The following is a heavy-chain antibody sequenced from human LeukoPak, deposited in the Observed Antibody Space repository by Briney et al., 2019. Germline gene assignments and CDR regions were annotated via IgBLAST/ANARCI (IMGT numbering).Heavy chain of an antibody. Sequence: SETLSLTCAVYGGSFSGYYWRWIRQPPGKGLEWIGEINHSGSTHYNPSLKSQVTISVDTSKNQFSLKLTSVTAADTAVYYCARAGDYGDYVGWFDPWGQGTLVTVSS. CDR2: INHSGST. CDR1: GGSFSGYY. V-gene: IGHV4-34*01. CDR3: ARAGDYGDYVGWFDP. D-gene: IGHD4-17*01. J-gene: IGHJ5*02.